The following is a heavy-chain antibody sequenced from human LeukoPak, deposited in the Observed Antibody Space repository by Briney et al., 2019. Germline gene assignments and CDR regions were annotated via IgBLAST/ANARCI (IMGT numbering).Heavy chain of an antibody. D-gene: IGHD3-16*01. V-gene: IGHV3-23*01. J-gene: IGHJ6*02. CDR1: GFTFSSYA. CDR3: AKAGGLGGMDV. Sequence: GGSLRLSCAASGFTFSSYAMSWVRQAPGKGLEWVSTISDSGGGTYFADSVKGRFTISRDNSKNTLYLQMNSLRAEDTAIYYCAKAGGLGGMDVWGQGTTVTVSS. CDR2: ISDSGGGT.